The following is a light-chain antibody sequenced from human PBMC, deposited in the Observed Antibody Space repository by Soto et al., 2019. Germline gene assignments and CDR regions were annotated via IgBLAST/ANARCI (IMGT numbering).Light chain of an antibody. Sequence: SYELTQPSSVSVSLGQTARITCSGDVLAKKYARWFQQKPGQAPVLVIYKDSERPSGIPERFSGSSSGTTVTLTISGAQVEDEADYYCYCATDNLRVFGGGTKLTVL. J-gene: IGLJ3*02. CDR2: KDS. CDR3: YCATDNLRV. V-gene: IGLV3-27*01. CDR1: VLAKKY.